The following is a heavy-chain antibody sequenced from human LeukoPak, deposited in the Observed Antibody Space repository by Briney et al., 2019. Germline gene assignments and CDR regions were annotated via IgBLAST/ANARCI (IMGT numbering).Heavy chain of an antibody. V-gene: IGHV3-9*03. J-gene: IGHJ3*02. Sequence: SGGSLRLSCAASGFTFDDYAMHWVRQAPGKGLEWVSGISWNSGSIGYADSVKGRFTISRDNAKNSLYVQMNSLRAEDMALYYCAKDIRTNWNDVGGAFDIWGQGTMVTVSS. CDR2: ISWNSGSI. D-gene: IGHD1-1*01. CDR3: AKDIRTNWNDVGGAFDI. CDR1: GFTFDDYA.